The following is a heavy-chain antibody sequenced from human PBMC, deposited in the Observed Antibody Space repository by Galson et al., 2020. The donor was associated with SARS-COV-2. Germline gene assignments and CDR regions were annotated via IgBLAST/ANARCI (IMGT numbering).Heavy chain of an antibody. CDR2: ISNYNGHT. J-gene: IGHJ5*02. D-gene: IGHD3-10*01. V-gene: IGHV1-18*01. Sequence: PGESLKISCKDSPSTFPIYGFSWVRQAPGQGLEWMGWISNYNGHTHYARTFQGRVTMSTDTTTNTAYMELRTLRSDDTALYYCARVDYSGSGSAVHPWGQGTQVIVSS. CDR1: PSTFPIYG. CDR3: ARVDYSGSGSAVHP.